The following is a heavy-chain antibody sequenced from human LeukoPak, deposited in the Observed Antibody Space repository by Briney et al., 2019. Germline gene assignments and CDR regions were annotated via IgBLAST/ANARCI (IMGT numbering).Heavy chain of an antibody. D-gene: IGHD3-10*01. CDR3: VRAGGY. CDR2: IKQDGSEK. Sequence: QPGGSLRLSCAASGFSFSNYWMSWVRQAPGKGLEWVANIKQDGSEKYYVDSVKGRFTISRDNAKNSLYLQMNSLRAEDSAIYYCVRAGGYWGQGTLVTVSS. CDR1: GFSFSNYW. V-gene: IGHV3-7*01. J-gene: IGHJ4*02.